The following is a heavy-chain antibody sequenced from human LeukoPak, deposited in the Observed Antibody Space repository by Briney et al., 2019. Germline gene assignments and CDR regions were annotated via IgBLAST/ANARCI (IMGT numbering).Heavy chain of an antibody. CDR2: TT. Sequence: TTYYADSVKGRFTISRDNSKNTLYLQMNSLRADDTAVYYCARKGYDFWSGYYARSYYFDYWGQGTLVTVSS. CDR3: ARKGYDFWSGYYARSYYFDY. J-gene: IGHJ4*02. D-gene: IGHD3-3*01. V-gene: IGHV3-53*01.